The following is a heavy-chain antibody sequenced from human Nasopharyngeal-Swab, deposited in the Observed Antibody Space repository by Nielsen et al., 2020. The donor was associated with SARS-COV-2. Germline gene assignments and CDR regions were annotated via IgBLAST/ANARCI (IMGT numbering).Heavy chain of an antibody. J-gene: IGHJ1*01. CDR2: TTHSEGT. D-gene: IGHD3-22*01. V-gene: IGHV4-34*01. Sequence: RQAPGKGLEWIGETTHSEGTNYNPSLKSRVTISEDASKNQLSLRLNSVTAADTAVYYCATGYDRSKIGYWGQGILGTVSS. CDR3: ATGYDRSKIGY.